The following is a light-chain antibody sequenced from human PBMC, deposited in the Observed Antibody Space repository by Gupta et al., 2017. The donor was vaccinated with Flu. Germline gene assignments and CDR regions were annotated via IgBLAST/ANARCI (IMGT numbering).Light chain of an antibody. V-gene: IGKV4-1*01. CDR3: QQYYSTPRT. CDR1: QSVLYSSNNKNY. CDR2: WAS. J-gene: IGKJ1*01. Sequence: SLGERATINCRSSQSVLYSSNNKNYLSWFQQKPGQPPKLLIYWASTRESGVPDRFSGSGSGTDFTLTISSLQAEDVAVYYCQQYYSTPRTFGQGTKVDIK.